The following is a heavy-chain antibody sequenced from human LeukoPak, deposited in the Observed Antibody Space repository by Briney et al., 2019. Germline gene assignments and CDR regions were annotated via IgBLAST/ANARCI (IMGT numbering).Heavy chain of an antibody. J-gene: IGHJ4*02. CDR2: IIPILGIA. CDR1: GGTFSSYA. V-gene: IGHV1-69*04. D-gene: IGHD1-26*01. CDR3: AADSGGSYSFCY. Sequence: GASVKVSCKASGGTFSSYAISWVRQAPGQGLEWMGRIIPILGIANYAQKFQERVTITRDMSTSTAYMELSSLRSEDTAVYYCAADSGGSYSFCYWGQGTLVTVSS.